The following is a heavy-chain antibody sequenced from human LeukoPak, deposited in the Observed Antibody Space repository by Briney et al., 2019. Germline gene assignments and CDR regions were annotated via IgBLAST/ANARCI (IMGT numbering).Heavy chain of an antibody. J-gene: IGHJ4*02. V-gene: IGHV1-8*02. D-gene: IGHD6-13*01. Sequence: ASVKVSCKASGYTFTSYAMNWVRQATGQGLEWMGWMNPNSGNTGYAQKFQGRVTMTRNTSISTAYMELSSLRSEDTAVYYCARGRKRYVGIAAADFDYWGQGTLVTVSS. CDR1: GYTFTSYA. CDR2: MNPNSGNT. CDR3: ARGRKRYVGIAAADFDY.